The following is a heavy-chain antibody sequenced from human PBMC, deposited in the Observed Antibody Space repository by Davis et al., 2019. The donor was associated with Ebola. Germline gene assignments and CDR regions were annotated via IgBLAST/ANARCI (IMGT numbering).Heavy chain of an antibody. CDR2: INPDGSFT. Sequence: PGGSLRLSCAASGFTFSSYWMHWVRQAPGKGLVWVSRINPDGSFTSYAESVKGRFSVSRDSTNNTLYLQMDSLRAEDTAVYYCARGTHYAHDYWGQGTLVTVSS. D-gene: IGHD3-16*01. CDR1: GFTFSSYW. J-gene: IGHJ4*02. V-gene: IGHV3-74*01. CDR3: ARGTHYAHDY.